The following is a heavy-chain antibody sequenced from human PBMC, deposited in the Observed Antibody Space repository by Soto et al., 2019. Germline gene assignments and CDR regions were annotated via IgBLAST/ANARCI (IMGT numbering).Heavy chain of an antibody. J-gene: IGHJ6*02. Sequence: QVQLVESGGGVVQPGRSLRLSCAASGFTFSSYGMHWVRQAPGKGLEWVAVISYDGSNKYYADSVKGRFTISRDNSKNTLYLQMNSLRAEDTAVYYCATPLTIGDLNYYYGMDVWGQGTTVTVSS. D-gene: IGHD3-3*01. V-gene: IGHV3-30*03. CDR3: ATPLTIGDLNYYYGMDV. CDR1: GFTFSSYG. CDR2: ISYDGSNK.